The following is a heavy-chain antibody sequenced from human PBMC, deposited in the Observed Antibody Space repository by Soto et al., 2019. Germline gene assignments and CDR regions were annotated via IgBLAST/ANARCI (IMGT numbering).Heavy chain of an antibody. V-gene: IGHV3-53*01. Sequence: GGSLRLSCAASGFTVNGKKYMTFVRQAPGKGLEWVSALYIADGTFYADSVKGRFTVSIDSSKNTVYLQMNNLSPEDTAVYYCATWLLREHAFDIWGLGTMVTVSS. CDR1: GFTVNGKKY. J-gene: IGHJ3*02. D-gene: IGHD2-15*01. CDR2: LYIADGT. CDR3: ATWLLREHAFDI.